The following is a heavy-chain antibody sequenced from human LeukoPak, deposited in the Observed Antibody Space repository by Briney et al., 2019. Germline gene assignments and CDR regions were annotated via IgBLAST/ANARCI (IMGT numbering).Heavy chain of an antibody. J-gene: IGHJ4*02. V-gene: IGHV4-39*07. D-gene: IGHD2-21*02. CDR1: GGSISSSSYY. Sequence: PSETLSLTCTVSGGSISSSSYYWGWIRQPPGKGLEWIGSIYYSGSTYYNPSLKSRVTISVDTSKNQFSLKLSSVTAADTAVYYCARVRGAYCGGDCYSQLDYWGQGTLVTVSS. CDR2: IYYSGST. CDR3: ARVRGAYCGGDCYSQLDY.